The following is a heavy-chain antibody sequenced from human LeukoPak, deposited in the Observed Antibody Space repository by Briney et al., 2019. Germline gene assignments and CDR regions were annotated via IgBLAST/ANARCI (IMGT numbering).Heavy chain of an antibody. CDR1: GGSFSGYY. J-gene: IGHJ6*03. V-gene: IGHV4-34*01. CDR2: INHSGST. Sequence: PSETLSLTCAVYGGSFSGYYWSWIRQPPGMGLEWIGDINHSGSTNYNPSLKSRVTISVDTSKNQFSLKLTSVTAADTAVYYCARDKRYIATRKLDYYYYMDVWGKGTTVTVSS. D-gene: IGHD6-6*01. CDR3: ARDKRYIATRKLDYYYYMDV.